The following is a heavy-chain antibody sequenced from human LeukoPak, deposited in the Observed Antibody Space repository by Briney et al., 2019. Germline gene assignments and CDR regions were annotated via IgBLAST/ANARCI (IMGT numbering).Heavy chain of an antibody. Sequence: GGSLRPSCAASGFTFSLYAMTWVRQAPGKRLEWVSGISGSGDSTHYADSMKGRFTISRDSSKNTVHLQMNSLRVEDTAVYYCAKGLSSSTWADFDSWGQGTLVTVSS. CDR2: ISGSGDST. CDR3: AKGLSSSTWADFDS. J-gene: IGHJ4*02. D-gene: IGHD6-13*01. CDR1: GFTFSLYA. V-gene: IGHV3-23*01.